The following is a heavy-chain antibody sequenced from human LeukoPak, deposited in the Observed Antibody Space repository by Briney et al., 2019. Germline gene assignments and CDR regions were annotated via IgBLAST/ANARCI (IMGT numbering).Heavy chain of an antibody. D-gene: IGHD1-26*01. V-gene: IGHV3-7*01. CDR3: ARDQSGSYSRDDY. Sequence: PGGSLRLSCAASGFTFSTYWMTWVRQAPGKGLEWVANMKGDGSEIYYVDSVKGRFTISRDNAKNLLYLQMNSLRAEDTAVYYCARDQSGSYSRDDYWGQGTLVTVSS. CDR1: GFTFSTYW. CDR2: MKGDGSEI. J-gene: IGHJ4*02.